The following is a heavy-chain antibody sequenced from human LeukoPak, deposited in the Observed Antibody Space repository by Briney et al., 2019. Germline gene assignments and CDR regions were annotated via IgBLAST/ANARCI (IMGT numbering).Heavy chain of an antibody. Sequence: GGSLRLSCAASGFTFGTFWMSWVRQAPGKGLEWVANIKEDGGETYYLDSVKGRFTISRDNAKNSLYLQMNSLRVEDTGLYYCAREAADDYYYYYMDVWGQGTTVTVSS. CDR3: AREAADDYYYYYMDV. CDR1: GFTFGTFW. CDR2: IKEDGGET. J-gene: IGHJ6*03. V-gene: IGHV3-7*01. D-gene: IGHD6-25*01.